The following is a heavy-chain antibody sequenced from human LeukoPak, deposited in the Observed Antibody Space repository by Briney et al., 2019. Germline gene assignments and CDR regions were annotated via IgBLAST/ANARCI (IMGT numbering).Heavy chain of an antibody. D-gene: IGHD6-13*01. V-gene: IGHV1-69*05. J-gene: IGHJ5*02. CDR1: GGTFISYA. CDR3: ARGASSSLDWFDP. CDR2: IIPIFGTA. Sequence: ASVKVSCKASGGTFISYAISWVRQAPGQGLEWMGGIIPIFGTANYAQKFQGRVTITTDESTSTAYMELSSLRSEDTAVYYCARGASSSLDWFDPWGQGTLVTVSS.